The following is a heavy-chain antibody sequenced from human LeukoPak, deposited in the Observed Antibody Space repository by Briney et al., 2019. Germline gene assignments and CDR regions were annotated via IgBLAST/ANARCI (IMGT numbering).Heavy chain of an antibody. J-gene: IGHJ4*02. CDR2: IKQDGSEK. Sequence: PGGSLRLSCAASGFTFSSYWMSWVRQAPGKGLEWVANIKQDGSEKYYVDSVKGRFTISRDNAKNSLYLQMNSLRAEDTAVYYCAKSPTYYDFSDFDYWGQGTLVTVSS. D-gene: IGHD3-3*01. CDR1: GFTFSSYW. V-gene: IGHV3-7*03. CDR3: AKSPTYYDFSDFDY.